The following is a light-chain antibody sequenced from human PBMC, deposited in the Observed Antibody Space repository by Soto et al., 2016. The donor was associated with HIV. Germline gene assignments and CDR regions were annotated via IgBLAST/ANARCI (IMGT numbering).Light chain of an antibody. CDR3: QQYQTEEGT. CDR1: QSFSSW. CDR2: KAS. J-gene: IGKJ1*01. Sequence: DIQMTQSPSTLSASIGDRVTITCRASQSFSSWLAWYQQKPGKAPKLLIYKASTLQSGVPSRFSGSGSGTEFTLTISSLQPDDFATYYCQQYQTEEGTFGQGTTVEIK. V-gene: IGKV1-5*03.